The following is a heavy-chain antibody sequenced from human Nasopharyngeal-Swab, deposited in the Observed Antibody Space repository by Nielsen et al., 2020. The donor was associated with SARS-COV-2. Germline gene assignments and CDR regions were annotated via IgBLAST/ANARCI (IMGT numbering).Heavy chain of an antibody. CDR2: IKQDASEM. CDR3: ARGRPLGGYYFGYFDY. Sequence: GGSLRLSCAASGFTFSNYWMSWVRQVPGKGLEWVANIKQDASEMYYVDSVKGRFTISRDNAKNSLYLQMNSLRAEDTAVYFCARGRPLGGYYFGYFDYWGQGTLVTVSS. V-gene: IGHV3-7*01. CDR1: GFTFSNYW. D-gene: IGHD3-3*01. J-gene: IGHJ4*02.